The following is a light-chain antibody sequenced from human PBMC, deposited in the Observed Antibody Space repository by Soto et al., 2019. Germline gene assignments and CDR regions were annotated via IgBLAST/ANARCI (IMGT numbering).Light chain of an antibody. CDR2: DAS. V-gene: IGKV1-39*01. J-gene: IGKJ1*01. CDR1: QSVSNY. CDR3: QQSYYNPT. Sequence: DIQMTQSPSSLSSSVGDIFTITCRASQSVSNYLHWYQQKPGKAPNLLIYDASTLQSGVPSRFSGSGSGTDFTLTISSLQREDFATYYCQQSYYNPTFGQGTKVDIK.